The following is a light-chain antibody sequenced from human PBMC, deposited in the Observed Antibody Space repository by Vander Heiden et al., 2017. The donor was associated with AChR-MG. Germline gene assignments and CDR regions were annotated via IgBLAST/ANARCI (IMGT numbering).Light chain of an antibody. CDR2: GKN. J-gene: IGLJ1*01. CDR1: SLRSYY. Sequence: SSELTQDPAVSVALGQPVRIKCQGDSLRSYYASWYQQKPGQAPVLVIYGKNNRPSGFPDRFSGSSSGNTASLTITGAQAEDEADYYCNSRDSSGNHYVFGTGTKVTVL. CDR3: NSRDSSGNHYV. V-gene: IGLV3-19*01.